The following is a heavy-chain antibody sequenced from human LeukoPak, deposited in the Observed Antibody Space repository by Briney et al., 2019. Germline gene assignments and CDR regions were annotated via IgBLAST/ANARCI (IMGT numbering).Heavy chain of an antibody. J-gene: IGHJ6*02. CDR3: ARDRSSGGPYYYYGMDV. CDR1: GGTFSIYA. Sequence: SVKVSCKASGGTFSIYAISWVRQAPGQGLEWMGRIIPIFGIATYAQKFQGRVTITADESTSTAYMELSSLRSEDTAVYYCARDRSSGGPYYYYGMDVWGQGTTVTVSS. CDR2: IIPIFGIA. D-gene: IGHD6-19*01. V-gene: IGHV1-69*13.